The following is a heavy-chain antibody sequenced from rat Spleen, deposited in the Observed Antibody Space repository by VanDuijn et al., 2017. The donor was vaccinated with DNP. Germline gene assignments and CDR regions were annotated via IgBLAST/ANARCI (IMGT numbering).Heavy chain of an antibody. CDR2: ISYDGTRT. CDR3: ARHDY. Sequence: EVQLVESGGGLVQPGRSLRLSCAASGFTFSYYWMAWIRQVPGKGLEWVASISYDGTRTYYRDSVMGRFTISRDDAKSTLYLQMDSLRSEDTATYYCARHDYWGQGVMVTVSS. V-gene: IGHV5-7*01. J-gene: IGHJ2*01. CDR1: GFTFSYYW.